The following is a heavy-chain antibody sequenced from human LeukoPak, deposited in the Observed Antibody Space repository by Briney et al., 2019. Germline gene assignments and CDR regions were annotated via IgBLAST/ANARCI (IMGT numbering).Heavy chain of an antibody. D-gene: IGHD5-24*01. V-gene: IGHV1-69*04. Sequence: ASVKVSCKASGGTFSSYTISWVRQAPGQGLEWMGRIIPILGIANYAQKFQGRVTITADKSTSTAYMELSSLRSEDTAVYYCAREGLGERDGCLHQSYYFDYWGQGTLVTVSS. CDR1: GGTFSSYT. J-gene: IGHJ4*02. CDR2: IIPILGIA. CDR3: AREGLGERDGCLHQSYYFDY.